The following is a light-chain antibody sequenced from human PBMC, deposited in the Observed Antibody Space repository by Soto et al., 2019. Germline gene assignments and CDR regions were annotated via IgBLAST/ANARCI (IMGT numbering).Light chain of an antibody. CDR1: SSDVGGYNY. V-gene: IGLV2-11*01. Sequence: QSALTQPPSASGSPGQSVTISCTGTSSDVGGYNYVSWYQQHPGKAPKLMIFDVNKRPSWVPDRFSGSKSGNTASLTISGLQAEDEADYYCSSYAGSYTYVFATGTKLTVL. CDR3: SSYAGSYTYV. J-gene: IGLJ1*01. CDR2: DVN.